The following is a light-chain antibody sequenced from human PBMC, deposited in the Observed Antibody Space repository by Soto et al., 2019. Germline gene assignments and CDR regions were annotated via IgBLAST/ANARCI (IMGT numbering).Light chain of an antibody. CDR1: SSDVGGYNY. Sequence: QSVLTQPASVSVSPGQSITISCTGTSSDVGGYNYVSWYQQHPGKAPKLMIYDVSNRPSGVSNRFSGSKSGNTASLTISGLQAEDEADYYCSSYTSSSTGAFGTGTKVTVL. CDR2: DVS. J-gene: IGLJ1*01. CDR3: SSYTSSSTGA. V-gene: IGLV2-14*01.